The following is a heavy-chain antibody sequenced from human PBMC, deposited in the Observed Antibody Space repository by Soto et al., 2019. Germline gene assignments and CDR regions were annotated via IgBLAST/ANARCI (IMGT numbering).Heavy chain of an antibody. Sequence: GQALKISWKGCGYSFNSYWIGWVRQMPGKGLEWMGRIDPSDSYTNYSPSFQGHVTITADKSISNAYLQWSRLKDSDTAKYWWATRPRSNFGAFYLWGQGTMVTVSS. J-gene: IGHJ3*01. CDR2: IDPSDSYT. D-gene: IGHD2-21*01. V-gene: IGHV5-10-1*01. CDR3: ATRPRSNFGAFYL. CDR1: GYSFNSYW.